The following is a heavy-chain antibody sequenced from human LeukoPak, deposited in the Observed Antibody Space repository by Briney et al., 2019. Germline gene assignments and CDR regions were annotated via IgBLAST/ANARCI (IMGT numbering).Heavy chain of an antibody. J-gene: IGHJ4*02. CDR3: ARVHYDILTGYSPHFDN. Sequence: PAGNLRFSGAASGFTFSDYYMSWIGQAQGNELKGVSYINSSSSYTNYADPVKGRFTISRDNAKNSLYLQRNSLRAEDTAVYYCARVHYDILTGYSPHFDNWGQGTLVTVSS. CDR1: GFTFSDYY. V-gene: IGHV3-11*05. D-gene: IGHD3-9*01. CDR2: INSSSSYT.